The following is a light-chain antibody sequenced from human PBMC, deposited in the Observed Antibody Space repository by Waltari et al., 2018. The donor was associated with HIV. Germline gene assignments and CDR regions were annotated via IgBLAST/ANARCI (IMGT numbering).Light chain of an antibody. CDR2: SEN. Sequence: SELTQDPAVSVALGQTVKITCQGDSLRRYYASWYQQKPGQAPVIVIYSENHRPSRIPDRFSGSSSGNTASLTITGSQAEDEAHYYCCSRSNNGNHLVFGGGTKLTVL. CDR3: CSRSNNGNHLV. V-gene: IGLV3-19*01. CDR1: SLRRYY. J-gene: IGLJ3*02.